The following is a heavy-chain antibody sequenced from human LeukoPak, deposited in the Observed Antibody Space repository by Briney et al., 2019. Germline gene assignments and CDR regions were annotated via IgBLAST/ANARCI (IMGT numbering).Heavy chain of an antibody. D-gene: IGHD6-13*01. V-gene: IGHV1-18*01. J-gene: IGHJ6*02. CDR2: ISACSGDR. Sequence: ASVKVSCKASGYTFTNYGISWVRQAPGQGLEWMGWISACSGDRDYGQQVQGRVTMTKDTSTSTAYMELWSLRSDDTAVYFCARDRIAAADRYGMDVWGQGTTVTVSS. CDR1: GYTFTNYG. CDR3: ARDRIAAADRYGMDV.